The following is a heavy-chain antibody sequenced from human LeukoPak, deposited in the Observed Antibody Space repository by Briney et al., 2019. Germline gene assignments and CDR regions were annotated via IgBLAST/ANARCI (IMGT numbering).Heavy chain of an antibody. J-gene: IGHJ4*02. D-gene: IGHD6-19*01. CDR2: IRYDGSNE. Sequence: GGSLRLSCAASGFTFSSYAMHWVRQAPGKGLEWVAFIRYDGSNEYYADSVKGRFTISRDNSKNTLYLQMNSLRAEDTAVYYCAKDMSGWTYFDYWGQGTLVTVSS. V-gene: IGHV3-30*02. CDR3: AKDMSGWTYFDY. CDR1: GFTFSSYA.